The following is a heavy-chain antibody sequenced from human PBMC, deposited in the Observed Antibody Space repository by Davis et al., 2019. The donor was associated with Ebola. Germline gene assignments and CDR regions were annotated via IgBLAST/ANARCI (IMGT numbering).Heavy chain of an antibody. D-gene: IGHD6-6*01. Sequence: GGSLRLSCAASGFTFSSYAMHWVRQAPGKGLEWVAVISYDGSNKYYADSVKGRFTISRDNSKNTLYLQMNSLRAEDTAVYYCARCSSSSANDYWGQGTLVTVSS. J-gene: IGHJ4*02. V-gene: IGHV3-30-3*01. CDR3: ARCSSSSANDY. CDR2: ISYDGSNK. CDR1: GFTFSSYA.